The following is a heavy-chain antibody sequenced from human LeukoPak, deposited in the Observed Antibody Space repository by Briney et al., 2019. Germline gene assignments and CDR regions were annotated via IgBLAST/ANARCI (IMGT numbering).Heavy chain of an antibody. V-gene: IGHV3-30*18. J-gene: IGHJ4*02. CDR3: AKSHYNYYGSGRRAY. D-gene: IGHD3-10*01. CDR1: GFTFSSYG. Sequence: PSGGSLRLSCAASGFTFSSYGMHWVRQAPGKGLEWVAVISYDGSNKYYADSVKGRFTISRDNSKNTLYLQMNSLRAEDTAVYYCAKSHYNYYGSGRRAYWGQGTLVTVSS. CDR2: ISYDGSNK.